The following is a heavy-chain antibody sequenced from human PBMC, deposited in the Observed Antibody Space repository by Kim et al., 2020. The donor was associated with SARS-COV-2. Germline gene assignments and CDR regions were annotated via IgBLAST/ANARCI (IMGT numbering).Heavy chain of an antibody. J-gene: IGHJ4*02. CDR3: AREPSTYFDY. CDR2: ST. Sequence: STKYADSVKGRSTIAGDDSRKTVYLQMNSVRAEDTAVYFCAREPSTYFDYWGQGTLVTVSS. V-gene: IGHV3-66*01.